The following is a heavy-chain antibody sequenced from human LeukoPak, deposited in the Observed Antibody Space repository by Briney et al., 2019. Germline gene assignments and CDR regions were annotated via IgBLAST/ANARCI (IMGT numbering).Heavy chain of an antibody. CDR3: ARRDGYCSSTSCYADYYYGMDV. D-gene: IGHD2-2*01. J-gene: IGHJ6*02. CDR2: IYPGDSDT. CDR1: GYSFTSYW. V-gene: IGHV5-51*01. Sequence: GESLKISCKGSGYSFTSYWIGWVRQMPGKGLEWMGIIYPGDSDTTYSPSFQGQVTISADKSISTAYLQWSSLMASDTAMYYCARRDGYCSSTSCYADYYYGMDVWGQGTTVTVSS.